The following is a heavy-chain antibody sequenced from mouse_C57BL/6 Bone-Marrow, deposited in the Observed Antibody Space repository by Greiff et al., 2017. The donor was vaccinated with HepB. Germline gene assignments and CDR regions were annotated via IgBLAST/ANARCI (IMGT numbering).Heavy chain of an antibody. CDR3: ARADYYDFYWYFDV. J-gene: IGHJ1*03. CDR1: GYTFTSYW. CDR2: IDPSDSYT. V-gene: IGHV1-50*01. D-gene: IGHD2-4*01. Sequence: QVQLKQPGAELVKPGASVKLSCKASGYTFTSYWMQWVKQRPGQGLEWIGEIDPSDSYTNYNQKFKGKATLTVDTSSSTAYMQLSSLTSEDSAVYYCARADYYDFYWYFDVWGTGTTVTVSS.